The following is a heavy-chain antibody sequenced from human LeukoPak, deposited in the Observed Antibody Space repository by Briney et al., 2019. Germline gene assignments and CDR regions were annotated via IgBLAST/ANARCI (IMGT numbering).Heavy chain of an antibody. CDR2: IYYSGST. CDR3: ARVQGSGYYDSSGTFDY. CDR1: GVSISTSRYY. Sequence: SETLSLTCTVSGVSISTSRYYWGWIRQPPGKGLEWIGSIYYSGSTYYNPSLKSRVTISVDTSKNQFSLKLSSVTAADTAVYYCARVQGSGYYDSSGTFDYWGQGTLVTVSS. J-gene: IGHJ4*02. D-gene: IGHD3-22*01. V-gene: IGHV4-39*07.